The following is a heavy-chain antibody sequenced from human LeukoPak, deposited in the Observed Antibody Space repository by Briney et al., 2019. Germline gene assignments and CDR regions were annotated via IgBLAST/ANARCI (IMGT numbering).Heavy chain of an antibody. CDR3: ARGYSYGYRP. D-gene: IGHD5-18*01. CDR1: GGSFSGYY. Sequence: SETLSLTCAVYGGSFSGYYWSWIRQPPGKGLEWIGEINHSGSTNYNPSLKSRVTISVDTSKNQFSLKLSSVTAADTAVYYCARGYSYGYRPWGQGTLVTVSS. J-gene: IGHJ5*02. V-gene: IGHV4-34*01. CDR2: INHSGST.